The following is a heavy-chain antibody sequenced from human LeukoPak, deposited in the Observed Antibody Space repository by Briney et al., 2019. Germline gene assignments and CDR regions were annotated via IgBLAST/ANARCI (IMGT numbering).Heavy chain of an antibody. CDR3: ARTTEGGYTYGYFYYYYMDV. Sequence: SETLSLTCAVYGGSFSGYYWNWIRQSPGMGLEWIGEINHSGSTNYNPSLKSRVTISVDTSKNQLSLKLTSVTAADTAVYYCARTTEGGYTYGYFYYYYMDVWGKGTTVTISS. CDR2: INHSGST. D-gene: IGHD5-18*01. V-gene: IGHV4-34*01. CDR1: GGSFSGYY. J-gene: IGHJ6*03.